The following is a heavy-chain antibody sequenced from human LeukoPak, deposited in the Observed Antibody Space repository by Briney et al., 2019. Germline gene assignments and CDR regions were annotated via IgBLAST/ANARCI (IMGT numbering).Heavy chain of an antibody. CDR3: ARERRGYSYGTLDI. V-gene: IGHV3-30*04. CDR1: GIDFNVYE. D-gene: IGHD5-12*01. CDR2: ISDNGLRT. J-gene: IGHJ4*02. Sequence: GGSLRLSCVASGIDFNVYEMHWVRRSPGKGLEWVALISDNGLRTNYAESLKGRFTVSRDNSRNTMDLQMNNLRVEDTAVYFCARERRGYSYGTLDIWGQGTLVTVFS.